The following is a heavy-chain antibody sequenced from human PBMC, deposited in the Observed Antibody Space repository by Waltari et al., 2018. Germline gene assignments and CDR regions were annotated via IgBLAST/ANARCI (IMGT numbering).Heavy chain of an antibody. CDR1: AYTFTGSY. Sequence: QVQIVQSGAEVKEPGASVKVSCKASAYTFTGSYIHWVRQAPGQGLEWMGWINHNNGGTKYSQNFQGRVTMTRDTSISTAYMELSSLTSDDTAVYYCARRKDGSSWGYDYWGQGTLVTVSS. D-gene: IGHD6-6*01. CDR2: INHNNGGT. V-gene: IGHV1-2*02. CDR3: ARRKDGSSWGYDY. J-gene: IGHJ4*02.